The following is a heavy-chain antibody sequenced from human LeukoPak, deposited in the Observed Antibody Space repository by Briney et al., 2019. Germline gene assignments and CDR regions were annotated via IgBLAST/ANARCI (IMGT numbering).Heavy chain of an antibody. CDR1: GGSFSGYY. J-gene: IGHJ4*02. CDR3: ARVGSSGWFSNDY. Sequence: SETLSLTCAVYGGSFSGYYWSWIRQPPGKGLEWIGEINHSGSTNYNPSLKSRVTISVDTSKNQFSLKLSSVTAADTAVYYCARVGSSGWFSNDYWGQGTLVTVSS. D-gene: IGHD6-19*01. V-gene: IGHV4-34*01. CDR2: INHSGST.